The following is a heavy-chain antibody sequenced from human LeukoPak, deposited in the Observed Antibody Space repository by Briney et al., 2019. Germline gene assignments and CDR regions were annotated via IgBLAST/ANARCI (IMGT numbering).Heavy chain of an antibody. D-gene: IGHD6-19*01. CDR2: ISSSSSTI. V-gene: IGHV3-11*04. J-gene: IGHJ4*02. CDR1: GFTFGDYY. Sequence: PGGSLRLSCAASGFTFGDYYMSWIRQAPGKGLEWVSYISSSSSTIYYADSVKGRFTISRDNAKNSLYLQMNSLRAEDTAVYYCARVFGGHSSGWYRVSFDYWGQGTLVTVSS. CDR3: ARVFGGHSSGWYRVSFDY.